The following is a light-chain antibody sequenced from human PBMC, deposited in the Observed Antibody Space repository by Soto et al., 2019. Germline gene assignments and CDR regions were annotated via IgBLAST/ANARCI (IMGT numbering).Light chain of an antibody. CDR3: QHYSSSRWT. V-gene: IGKV3-20*01. J-gene: IGKJ1*01. Sequence: EIVLTQSPGTLSLSPGERATLSCRASHSVSSRSLAWYQQKPGQAPMLLIYAASSRATGIPDRFSGGGSGTDFTLTISRLEPEDFAVYYCQHYSSSRWTFGQGTKVEIK. CDR1: HSVSSRS. CDR2: AAS.